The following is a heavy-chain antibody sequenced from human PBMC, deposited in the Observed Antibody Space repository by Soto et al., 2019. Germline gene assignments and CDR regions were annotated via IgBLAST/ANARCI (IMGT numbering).Heavy chain of an antibody. CDR1: GFTFSSYS. Sequence: PGGSLRLSCAASGFTFSSYSMDWVRQAPGKGLEWVSSISSSSSYIYYADSVKGRFTISRDNAKNSLYLQMNSLRAEDTAVYYCARDRYSGYESSDYWGQGTLVSVSS. J-gene: IGHJ4*02. CDR3: ARDRYSGYESSDY. V-gene: IGHV3-21*01. CDR2: ISSSSSYI. D-gene: IGHD5-12*01.